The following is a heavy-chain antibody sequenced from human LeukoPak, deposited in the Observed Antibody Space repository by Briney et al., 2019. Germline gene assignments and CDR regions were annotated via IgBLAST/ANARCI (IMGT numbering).Heavy chain of an antibody. CDR3: ARSYNWDGAGDSFDF. V-gene: IGHV1-18*04. D-gene: IGHD1-1*01. Sequence: ASVKVSCKASGYTFTSYGISWVRQAPGQGFEWMGWISAYNGKTNYAQKLQGRVTMTTDTSTRTAYMDLRSLRSDDTAVYYCARSYNWDGAGDSFDFLGPRTMVTRSS. CDR2: ISAYNGKT. CDR1: GYTFTSYG. J-gene: IGHJ3*01.